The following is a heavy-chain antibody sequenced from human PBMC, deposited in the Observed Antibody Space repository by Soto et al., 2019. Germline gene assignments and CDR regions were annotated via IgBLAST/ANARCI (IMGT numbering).Heavy chain of an antibody. D-gene: IGHD3-10*01. V-gene: IGHV4-61*01. CDR3: ARGVGDGSVSNLGIDV. CDR2: IYYSGST. Sequence: SETLSLTCTASGGSVSSGSYYWSLIRQPPGKGLEWIGYIYYSGSTNYNPSLKSRVTISVDTSKNQFSLKLSSVTAADTAVYYCARGVGDGSVSNLGIDVRGEGTRVT. CDR1: GGSVSSGSYY. J-gene: IGHJ6*02.